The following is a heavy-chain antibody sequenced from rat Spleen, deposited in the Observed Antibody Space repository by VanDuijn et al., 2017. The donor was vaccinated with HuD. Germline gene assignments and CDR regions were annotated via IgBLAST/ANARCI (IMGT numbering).Heavy chain of an antibody. CDR3: GKDMNYFSTYPFYLMGA. Sequence: EVQLVESGGGLVQPGRSMKLSCAASGFTFSNYGMAWVCQAPPKGLEWVATIIYDGSSTYYRDSVRGRFTISRDNAENTVYLQMNSLRSEDTATYFCGKDMNYFSTYPFYLMGAWGQGTSVTVSS. J-gene: IGHJ4*01. V-gene: IGHV5-29*01. D-gene: IGHD1-2*01. CDR1: GFTFSNYG. CDR2: IIYDGSST.